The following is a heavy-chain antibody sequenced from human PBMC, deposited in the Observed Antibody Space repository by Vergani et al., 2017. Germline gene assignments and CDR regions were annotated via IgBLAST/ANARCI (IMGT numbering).Heavy chain of an antibody. CDR3: ARDCPGGGGDCSAGWYFDL. CDR2: LSASDRRT. J-gene: IGHJ2*01. Sequence: EVQLLESGGDLVQPGGSLRLSCAASGFTFIMHAMSWVRQAPGKGLEWVSTLSASDRRTHYADSVKGRFTISRDISKNTLFLHMNSLRPEDTAVYYCARDCPGGGGDCSAGWYFDLWGRGTLVTVSS. V-gene: IGHV3-23*01. CDR1: GFTFIMHA. D-gene: IGHD2-21*02.